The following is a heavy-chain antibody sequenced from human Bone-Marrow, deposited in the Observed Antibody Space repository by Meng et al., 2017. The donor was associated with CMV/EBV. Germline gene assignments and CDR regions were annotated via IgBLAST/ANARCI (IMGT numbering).Heavy chain of an antibody. V-gene: IGHV1-18*01. CDR1: GYTFTNYG. D-gene: IGHD3-3*01. CDR3: ARDLRFLEWVSQGHALDH. J-gene: IGHJ4*02. CDR2: ISAYNGDT. Sequence: ASVKVSCKASGYTFTNYGFSWVRQAPGQGLEYMGWISAYNGDTKYAQKFQGRVTMTTDTSTNTVYMELRRLRSDHTAIYYCARDLRFLEWVSQGHALDHWGQGTLVTVSS.